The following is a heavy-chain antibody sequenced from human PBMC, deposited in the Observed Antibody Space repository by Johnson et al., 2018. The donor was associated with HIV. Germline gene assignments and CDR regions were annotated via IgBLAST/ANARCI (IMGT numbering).Heavy chain of an antibody. CDR3: ARDGPGRLGLDI. V-gene: IGHV3-30-3*01. D-gene: IGHD1-14*01. Sequence: QVQLVESGGGVVQPGRSLRLSCAASGFTFSSYALHWVRQAPGKGLEWVAVISYDGSNKYYADSVKGRFTISRDNSKNSLYLQMNSLRAEDTAVYYCARDGPGRLGLDIWGQGTMVTVSS. CDR1: GFTFSSYA. J-gene: IGHJ3*02. CDR2: ISYDGSNK.